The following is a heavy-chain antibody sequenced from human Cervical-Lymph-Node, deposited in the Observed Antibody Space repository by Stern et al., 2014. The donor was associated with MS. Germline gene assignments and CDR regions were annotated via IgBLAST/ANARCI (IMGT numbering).Heavy chain of an antibody. V-gene: IGHV7-4-1*02. D-gene: IGHD4-17*01. CDR2: INTTTGNP. J-gene: IGHJ4*02. Sequence: QVQLVQSGSELKKPGASVKVSCKTSGYTFSHHAMNWVRQAPGQGLEWMGWINTTTGNPTYAQGFKGRFVFSSDTSVSTAYLRISNLKAEDTAVYYCARYAPTVITDFDYWGQGTLVTVSS. CDR3: ARYAPTVITDFDY. CDR1: GYTFSHHA.